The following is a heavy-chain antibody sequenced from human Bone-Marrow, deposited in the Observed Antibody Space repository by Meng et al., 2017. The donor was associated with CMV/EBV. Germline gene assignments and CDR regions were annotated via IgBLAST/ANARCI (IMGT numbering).Heavy chain of an antibody. Sequence: GESLKISCAASGFTFSSHSMNWVRQAPGKGLEWVSSISSSSSYIYYADSVKVRFTISRDNAKNSLYLQMNSLRAEDTGVYYCARDESGSTWGQGTLVTVSS. CDR2: ISSSSSYI. CDR3: ARDESGST. D-gene: IGHD2-15*01. V-gene: IGHV3-21*01. J-gene: IGHJ4*02. CDR1: GFTFSSHS.